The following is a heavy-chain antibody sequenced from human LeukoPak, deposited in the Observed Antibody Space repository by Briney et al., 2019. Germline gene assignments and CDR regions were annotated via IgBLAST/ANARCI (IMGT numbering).Heavy chain of an antibody. D-gene: IGHD6-19*01. V-gene: IGHV3-33*08. CDR1: GFTFSSYA. J-gene: IGHJ4*02. CDR2: IWYDGSNK. Sequence: PGRSLRLSCAASGFTFSSYAMHWVRQAPGKGLEWVAVIWYDGSNKYYADSVKGRFTISRDNSKNTLYLQMNSLRAEDTAVYYCARDPAKYSSGCPNYWGQGTLVTVSS. CDR3: ARDPAKYSSGCPNY.